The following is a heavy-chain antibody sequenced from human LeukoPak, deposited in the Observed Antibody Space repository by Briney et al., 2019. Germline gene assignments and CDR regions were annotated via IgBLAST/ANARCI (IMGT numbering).Heavy chain of an antibody. CDR3: ARGGSYLSAFDI. V-gene: IGHV3-53*01. CDR2: IYSGGST. D-gene: IGHD1-26*01. CDR1: GFTFSSYG. J-gene: IGHJ3*02. Sequence: GETLRLSCAASGFTFSSYGMSWVRQAPGKGLEWVSIIYSGGSTFYADSVKGRFTISRDNSKNTLYLQMNSLRAEDTAVYYCARGGSYLSAFDIWGQGTMVTVSS.